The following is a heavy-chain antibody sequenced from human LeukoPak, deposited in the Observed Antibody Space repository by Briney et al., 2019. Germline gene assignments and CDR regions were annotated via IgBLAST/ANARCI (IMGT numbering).Heavy chain of an antibody. CDR2: INTNTGNP. Sequence: ASVKVSCKASGYTFTNHAMNWVRQAPGQGLEWMGWINTNTGNPTYVQGFTGRFVFSLDTSVSTAYLQISSLKAEDTAVYYCAREMPRLSSSWYRFIDYWGQGTLVTVSS. J-gene: IGHJ4*02. CDR3: AREMPRLSSSWYRFIDY. CDR1: GYTFTNHA. D-gene: IGHD6-13*01. V-gene: IGHV7-4-1*02.